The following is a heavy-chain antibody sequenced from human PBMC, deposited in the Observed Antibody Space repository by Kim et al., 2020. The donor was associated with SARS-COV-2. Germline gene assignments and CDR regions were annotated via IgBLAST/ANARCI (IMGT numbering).Heavy chain of an antibody. CDR2: ISSSSSTI. V-gene: IGHV3-48*02. Sequence: GGSLRLSCAASGFTFSSYSMNWVCQAPGKGLEWVSYISSSSSTIYYADSVKGRFTISRDNAKNSLYLQMNSLRDEDTAVYYCARDPWKQQLDPPEYFQHWGQGTLVTVSS. CDR3: ARDPWKQQLDPPEYFQH. CDR1: GFTFSSYS. D-gene: IGHD6-13*01. J-gene: IGHJ1*01.